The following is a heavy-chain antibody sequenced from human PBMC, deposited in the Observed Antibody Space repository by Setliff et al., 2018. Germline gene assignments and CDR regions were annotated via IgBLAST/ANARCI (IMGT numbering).Heavy chain of an antibody. CDR3: VRGPRQPSYGFPLRPFDI. CDR1: GDIFSNSH. J-gene: IGHJ3*02. V-gene: IGHV1-8*02. CDR2: MSPDNGRA. D-gene: IGHD5-18*01. Sequence: EASVKVSCKASGDIFSNSHINWVRQATGQGLEWMGWMSPDNGRAGYTQKFQGRVTMTRDTSISTAYLELNSLRSGDTAVYYCVRGPRQPSYGFPLRPFDIWGQRTMVTV.